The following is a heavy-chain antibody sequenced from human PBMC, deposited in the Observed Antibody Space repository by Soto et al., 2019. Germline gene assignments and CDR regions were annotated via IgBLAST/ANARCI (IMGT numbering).Heavy chain of an antibody. CDR3: TKDRRRNGDYGPDYFDY. D-gene: IGHD2-21*02. Sequence: EVQLVESGGGLVQPGRSLRLSCAASGFNFNDYGMHWVRQVPGKGLEWVSGISWTGGPIGYSDSVKGRFTISRDNAKNSLYLQMNSVRAEDTALYYCTKDRRRNGDYGPDYFDYWGQGTLVTVSS. J-gene: IGHJ4*02. V-gene: IGHV3-9*01. CDR2: ISWTGGPI. CDR1: GFNFNDYG.